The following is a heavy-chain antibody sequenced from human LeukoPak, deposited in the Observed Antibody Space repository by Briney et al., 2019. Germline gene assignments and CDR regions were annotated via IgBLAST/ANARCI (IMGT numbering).Heavy chain of an antibody. V-gene: IGHV3-11*04. D-gene: IGHD6-6*01. Sequence: PGGSLRLSCAASGFSFSNYYMSWVRQAPGKGLEWVSYISSSGSTIYYADSVKGRFTISRDNAKNSLYLQMNSLRAEDTAVYYCATEGQLESYYYMDVWGKGTTVTVSS. CDR2: ISSSGSTI. J-gene: IGHJ6*03. CDR1: GFSFSNYY. CDR3: ATEGQLESYYYMDV.